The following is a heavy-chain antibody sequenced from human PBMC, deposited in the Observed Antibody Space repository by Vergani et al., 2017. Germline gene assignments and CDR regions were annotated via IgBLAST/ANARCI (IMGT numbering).Heavy chain of an antibody. CDR2: ITPFDSKI. J-gene: IGHJ4*02. CDR1: ESSFTSNQ. Sequence: EVMLVQSGAEVKKPGESLKISCKYSESSFTSNQIAWVRQLSGKGLQWMGNITPFDSKIAYSPSFQGQVIISADKSISTAYLQWSSLKASDTAMYYCARSGYSGYDTWYYFDYWGQGTLVTVSS. CDR3: ARSGYSGYDTWYYFDY. V-gene: IGHV5-51*03. D-gene: IGHD5-12*01.